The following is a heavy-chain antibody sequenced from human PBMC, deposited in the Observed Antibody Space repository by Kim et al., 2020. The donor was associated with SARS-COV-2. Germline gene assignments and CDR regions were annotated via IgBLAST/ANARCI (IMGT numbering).Heavy chain of an antibody. V-gene: IGHV3-74*01. Sequence: GGSLRLSCEASGFTFSSYWMNWVRQGPGKGLVWVSRIKSDGSDTHYADSVKGRFTISRDNAKNTLHLQLNSLGVEDTAIYYCARGSFQQGFDPWGKGTLVTVPS. CDR2: IKSDGSDT. J-gene: IGHJ5*02. D-gene: IGHD6-13*01. CDR3: ARGSFQQGFDP. CDR1: GFTFSSYW.